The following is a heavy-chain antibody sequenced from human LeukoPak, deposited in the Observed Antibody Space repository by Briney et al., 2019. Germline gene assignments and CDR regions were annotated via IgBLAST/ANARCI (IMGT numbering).Heavy chain of an antibody. Sequence: SVKVSCKASGGTFSSYAISWVRQAPGQGLEWMGGIIPIFGTANYAQKFQGRVTITADESTSTAYMELSSLRSEDTAVYYCARVVSYVLGSYFDYWGQGTLVTASS. CDR2: IIPIFGTA. CDR1: GGTFSSYA. V-gene: IGHV1-69*01. D-gene: IGHD3-16*01. CDR3: ARVVSYVLGSYFDY. J-gene: IGHJ4*02.